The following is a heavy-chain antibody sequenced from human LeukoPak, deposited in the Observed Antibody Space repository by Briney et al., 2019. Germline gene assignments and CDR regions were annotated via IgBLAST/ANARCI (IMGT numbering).Heavy chain of an antibody. CDR3: ARDHLLCSSTSCYRNDAFDI. J-gene: IGHJ3*02. CDR1: GGSISSGSYY. CDR2: IYTSGST. V-gene: IGHV4-61*02. D-gene: IGHD2-2*01. Sequence: PSETLSLTCTVSGGSISSGSYYWSWIRQPAGKGLEWIGRIYTSGSTNYNPSLKSRVTISVDTSKNQFSLKLSPVTAADTAVYYCARDHLLCSSTSCYRNDAFDIWGQGTMVTVSS.